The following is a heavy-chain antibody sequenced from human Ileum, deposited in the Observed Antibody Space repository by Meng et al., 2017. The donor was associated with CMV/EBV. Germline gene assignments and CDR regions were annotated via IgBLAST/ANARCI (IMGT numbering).Heavy chain of an antibody. CDR3: AKDQAATTRLGWYFDL. J-gene: IGHJ2*01. CDR1: GFSVATKY. D-gene: IGHD1-7*01. CDR2: IYSGGST. V-gene: IGHV3-53*05. Sequence: GESLKISCAASGFSVATKYISWVRQAPGKGLEWVSVIYSGGSTYYADSVKGRFTISRDNSKNAVYLQMNSLRAEDTAVYYCAKDQAATTRLGWYFDLWGRGTLVTVSS.